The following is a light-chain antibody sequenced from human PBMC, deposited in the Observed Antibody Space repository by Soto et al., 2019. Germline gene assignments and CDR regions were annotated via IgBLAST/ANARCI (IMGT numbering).Light chain of an antibody. CDR2: SNN. CDR1: SSNIGSNT. J-gene: IGLJ1*01. V-gene: IGLV1-44*01. Sequence: QSVLTQPPSASGTPGQRVTISCSGSSSNIGSNTVNWYQQLPGTAPKLLIYSNNQRPSGVPDRFSGSKSGTSASLAISGLQSEDEAXXYXAAWDDSLNAFYVFGTGTKVTVL. CDR3: AAWDDSLNAFYV.